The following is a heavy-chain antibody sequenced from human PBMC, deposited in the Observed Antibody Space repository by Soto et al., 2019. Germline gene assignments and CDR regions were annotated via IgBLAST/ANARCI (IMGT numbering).Heavy chain of an antibody. J-gene: IGHJ4*02. CDR3: ARASPDYGDRLYFDY. D-gene: IGHD4-17*01. Sequence: SVKVSCKASGRTFSSYTISWVRPAPGQGLEWMARIIPILGIANYAQKFQGRVTITADKSTSTAYMELSSLRSEDTAVYYCARASPDYGDRLYFDYWGQGTLVTVSS. CDR1: GRTFSSYT. CDR2: IIPILGIA. V-gene: IGHV1-69*02.